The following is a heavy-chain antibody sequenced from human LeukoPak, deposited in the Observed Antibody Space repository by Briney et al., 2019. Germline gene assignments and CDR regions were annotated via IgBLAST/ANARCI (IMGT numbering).Heavy chain of an antibody. CDR2: ISYDGSNK. CDR3: AKTMGIGAAGDYYGMDV. J-gene: IGHJ6*02. Sequence: PGGSLRLSCAASGFTFSSYGMHWVRQAPGKGLEWVAVISYDGSNKYYADSVKGRFTISRDNSKNTLYLQMNSLRAEDTAVYYCAKTMGIGAAGDYYGMDVWGQGTTVTVSS. CDR1: GFTFSSYG. V-gene: IGHV3-30*18. D-gene: IGHD6-13*01.